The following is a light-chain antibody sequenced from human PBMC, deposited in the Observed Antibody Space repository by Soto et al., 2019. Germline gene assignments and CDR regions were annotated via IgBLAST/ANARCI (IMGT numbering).Light chain of an antibody. V-gene: IGKV3-15*01. CDR2: DAS. CDR3: LQYIRRPLS. J-gene: IGKJ5*01. Sequence: EILMTQSPATLSLSPGEGVTLSCRAAQDVTNSVAWYQQKSGQAPRLLLYDASARASGVPARFSGSGSGTDFTLTISGMQAEDFAVYFCLQYIRRPLSFGQGTRLEI. CDR1: QDVTNS.